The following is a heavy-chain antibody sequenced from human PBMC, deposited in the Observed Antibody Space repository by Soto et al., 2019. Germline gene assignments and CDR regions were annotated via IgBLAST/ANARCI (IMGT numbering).Heavy chain of an antibody. V-gene: IGHV4-59*01. Sequence: SETLSLTCTVSGGSISSYYWSWIRQPPGKGLEWIGYIYYSGSTNYNPSLKSRVTISVDTSKNQFSLKLSSVTAADTAVYYCARGGFGYCGGDCSHGYYFDYWGQGTLVTVSS. CDR2: IYYSGST. D-gene: IGHD2-21*02. J-gene: IGHJ4*02. CDR3: ARGGFGYCGGDCSHGYYFDY. CDR1: GGSISSYY.